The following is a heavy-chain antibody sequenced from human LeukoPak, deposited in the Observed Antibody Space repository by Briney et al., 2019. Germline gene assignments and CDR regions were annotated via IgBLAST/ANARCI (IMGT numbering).Heavy chain of an antibody. CDR3: ARALDIVVVPAAIIWFDP. D-gene: IGHD2-2*03. CDR2: IYYSGSS. V-gene: IGHV4-39*07. J-gene: IGHJ5*02. CDR1: GGSISSSDYY. Sequence: SETLSLTCSVSGGSISSSDYYWGWIRQPPGKGLEWLGSIYYSGSSYYNPSLKCRVIISVDTSKNQFSLKLSSVTAADTAVYYCARALDIVVVPAAIIWFDPWGQGTLVTVSS.